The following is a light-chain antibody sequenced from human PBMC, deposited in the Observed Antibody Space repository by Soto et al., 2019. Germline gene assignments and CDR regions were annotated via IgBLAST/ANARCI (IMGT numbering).Light chain of an antibody. Sequence: SSELTQPPSVSVAPGQTARITCGGNNIGSKGVHWYQQKPGQAPMLVVYADSDRPSGIPERFSGSNSGNTATLTISRVEAGDEADYYCQVWDSSSDQFGGGTKLTVL. CDR1: NIGSKG. V-gene: IGLV3-21*02. CDR3: QVWDSSSDQ. J-gene: IGLJ2*01. CDR2: ADS.